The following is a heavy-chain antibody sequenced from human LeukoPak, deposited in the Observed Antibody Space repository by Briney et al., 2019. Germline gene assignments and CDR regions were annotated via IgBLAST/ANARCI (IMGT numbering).Heavy chain of an antibody. Sequence: PSQTLSLTCTVSGGSISSGGYYWSWIRQHPGKGLEWIGYIYYSGSTNYNPSLKSRVTISVDTSKNQFSLKLSSVTAADTAVYYCAREFGELVGFDYWGQGTLVTVSS. V-gene: IGHV4-31*03. CDR1: GGSISSGGYY. D-gene: IGHD3-10*01. J-gene: IGHJ4*02. CDR2: IYYSGST. CDR3: AREFGELVGFDY.